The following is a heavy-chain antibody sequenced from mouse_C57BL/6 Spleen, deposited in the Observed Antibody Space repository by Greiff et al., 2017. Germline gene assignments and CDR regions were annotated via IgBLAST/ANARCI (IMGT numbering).Heavy chain of an antibody. CDR1: GYTFTDYA. CDR3: ARSAETYYAMDY. V-gene: IGHV1-67*01. D-gene: IGHD6-1*01. J-gene: IGHJ4*01. CDR2: ISTYYGDA. Sequence: QVQLQQSGPELVRPGVSVKISCKGSGYTFTDYAMHWVKQSHAKSLEWIGVISTYYGDASYNQKFKGKATMTVDKSSSTAYMELARLTSEDSAVYYCARSAETYYAMDYWGQGTSVTVSS.